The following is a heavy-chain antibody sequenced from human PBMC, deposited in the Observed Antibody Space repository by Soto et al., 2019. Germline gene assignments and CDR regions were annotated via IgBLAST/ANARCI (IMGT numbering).Heavy chain of an antibody. V-gene: IGHV5-51*01. Sequence: GESLKISCKGSGYSFTSYWIGWVRQMPGKGLEWMGIIYPGDSDTRYSPSFQGQVTIPADKSISTAYLQWSSLKASDTAMYYCASTSRREYYYYGMDVWGQGTTVTVSS. CDR3: ASTSRREYYYYGMDV. J-gene: IGHJ6*02. CDR2: IYPGDSDT. CDR1: GYSFTSYW.